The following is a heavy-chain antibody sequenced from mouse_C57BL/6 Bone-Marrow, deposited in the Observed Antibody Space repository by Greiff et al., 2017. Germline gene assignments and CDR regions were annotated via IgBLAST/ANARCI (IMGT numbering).Heavy chain of an antibody. D-gene: IGHD1-1*01. Sequence: QVQLQQPGAELVKPGASVKLSCKASGSTLPSYWMNWVKQRPGRGLEWIGRIDPNSGGTRYNEKLKSKATLTEDKPSSTAYMQLSSLTSEDSAVYYCARDTTVVGDFDYWGQGTTLTVSS. V-gene: IGHV1-72*01. CDR1: GSTLPSYW. CDR3: ARDTTVVGDFDY. J-gene: IGHJ2*01. CDR2: IDPNSGGT.